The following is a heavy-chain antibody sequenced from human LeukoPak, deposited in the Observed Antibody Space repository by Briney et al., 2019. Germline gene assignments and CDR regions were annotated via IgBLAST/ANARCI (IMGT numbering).Heavy chain of an antibody. CDR1: GFALKSYS. D-gene: IGHD3-10*01. CDR2: ISSTSAYI. Sequence: PGGSLRLSCAGSGFALKSYSLSWVRQAPGKGLEWVSSISSTSAYIYYADSVKGRFTISRDNVDNVVYLQMNSLGAEDTAVYYCATDRRLLWFGELGYWGQGTLVTVSS. V-gene: IGHV3-21*04. CDR3: ATDRRLLWFGELGY. J-gene: IGHJ4*02.